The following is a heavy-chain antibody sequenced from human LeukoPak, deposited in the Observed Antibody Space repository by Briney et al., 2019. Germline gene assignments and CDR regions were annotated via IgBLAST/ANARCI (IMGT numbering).Heavy chain of an antibody. CDR2: ISGSGDST. D-gene: IGHD3-10*01. V-gene: IGHV3-23*01. CDR3: AKWSGFGDD. J-gene: IGHJ4*02. Sequence: GGSLRLSCAASGFTFSNAWMTWVRQTPGKGLEWVSGISGSGDSTYYADSVKGRFTISRDNSRNTLYLQMSSLRAEDTAVYYCAKWSGFGDDWGQGTLVTVSS. CDR1: GFTFSNAW.